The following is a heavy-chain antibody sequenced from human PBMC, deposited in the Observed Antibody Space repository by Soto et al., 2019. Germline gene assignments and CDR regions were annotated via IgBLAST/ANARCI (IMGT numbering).Heavy chain of an antibody. CDR3: ARGERRNYYYYYGMDV. J-gene: IGHJ6*02. CDR2: ISYDGSNK. D-gene: IGHD1-26*01. CDR1: GFTFSSYA. Sequence: QVQLVESGGGVVQPGRSLRLSCAASGFTFSSYAMHWVRQAPGKGLEWVAVISYDGSNKYYADSVKGRFTISRDNSKNTLYLQMNSLRAEDTAVYYCARGERRNYYYYYGMDVWGQGTTVTVSS. V-gene: IGHV3-30-3*01.